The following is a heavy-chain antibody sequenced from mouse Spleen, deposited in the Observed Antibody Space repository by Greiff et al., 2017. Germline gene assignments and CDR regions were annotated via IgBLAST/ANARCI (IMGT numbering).Heavy chain of an antibody. CDR1: GYTFTSYW. CDR2: IDPSDSYT. V-gene: IGHV1-59*01. CDR3: ARGNSYFDY. Sequence: QVQLQQPGAELVRPGTSVKLSCKASGYTFTSYWMHWVKQRPGQGLEWIGVIDPSDSYTNYNQKFKGKATLTVDTSSSTAYMQLSSLTSEDSAVYYCARGNSYFDYWGQGTTLTVSS. J-gene: IGHJ2*01.